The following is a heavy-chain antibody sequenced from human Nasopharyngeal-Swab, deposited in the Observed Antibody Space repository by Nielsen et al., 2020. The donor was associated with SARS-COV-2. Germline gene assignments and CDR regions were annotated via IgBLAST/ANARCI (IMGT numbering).Heavy chain of an antibody. CDR3: ARVALELSVVDY. D-gene: IGHD1-7*01. CDR2: IYYSGST. CDR1: GGSISSSSYY. V-gene: IGHV4-39*07. Sequence: SETLSLTCTVSGGSISSSSYYWGWIRQPPGKGLEWIGSIYYSGSTYYNPSLKSRVTISVDTSKNQFSLKLSSVTAADTAVYYCARVALELSVVDYWGQGTLVTVSS. J-gene: IGHJ4*02.